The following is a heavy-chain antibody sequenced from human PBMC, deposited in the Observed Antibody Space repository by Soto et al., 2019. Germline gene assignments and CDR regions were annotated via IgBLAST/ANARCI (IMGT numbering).Heavy chain of an antibody. V-gene: IGHV4-59*01. CDR2: FYYTGST. CDR3: ARLQRTVTAYYYYYDMDV. J-gene: IGHJ6*02. Sequence: QVQLQESGPGLVKPSETLSLTCTVSGGSISSNFWSWIRQPPRKGLEWIGNFYYTGSTNYNASLKSRVTISVDTSKNQFSLKLSSVTAADMAVYYCARLQRTVTAYYYYYDMDVWGQGTTVTVSS. D-gene: IGHD2-21*02. CDR1: GGSISSNF.